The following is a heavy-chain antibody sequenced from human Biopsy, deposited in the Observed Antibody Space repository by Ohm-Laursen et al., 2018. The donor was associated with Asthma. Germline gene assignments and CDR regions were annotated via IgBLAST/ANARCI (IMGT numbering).Heavy chain of an antibody. Sequence: ASVQVSCNAPGGTFSNFAISWVRQAPGQGLEWLGGIMTVFGTTNYAQKFQGRVTITADESTSTAYMEVTSLRSEDTAIYYCARCQVGYSSGWSLLLKKIYYSGMDVWGQGTAATVSS. V-gene: IGHV1-69*13. J-gene: IGHJ6*02. D-gene: IGHD6-19*01. CDR3: ARCQVGYSSGWSLLLKKIYYSGMDV. CDR1: GGTFSNFA. CDR2: IMTVFGTT.